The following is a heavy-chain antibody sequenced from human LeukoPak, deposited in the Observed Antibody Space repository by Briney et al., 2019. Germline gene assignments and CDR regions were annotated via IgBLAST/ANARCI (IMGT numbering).Heavy chain of an antibody. CDR2: ISGSGGST. Sequence: GGPLRLSCAASGFTFSSYAMSWVRQAPGKGPEWVSAISGSGGSTYYADSVKGRFTISRDNSKNTLYLQMNSLRAEDTAVYYCAKLERGYSYAYFDYWGQGTLVTVSS. CDR3: AKLERGYSYAYFDY. V-gene: IGHV3-23*01. D-gene: IGHD5-18*01. CDR1: GFTFSSYA. J-gene: IGHJ4*02.